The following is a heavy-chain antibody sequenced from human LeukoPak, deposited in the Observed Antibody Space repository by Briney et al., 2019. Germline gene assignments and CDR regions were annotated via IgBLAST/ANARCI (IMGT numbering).Heavy chain of an antibody. J-gene: IGHJ4*02. V-gene: IGHV1-2*02. CDR2: INPNSGGT. Sequence: ASVKVSCKASGYTFTGYYMHWVRQAPGQGLEWMGWINPNSGGTNYAQKFQGRVTMTRDTSISTAYMELSRLRSDDTAVYYCARANIGGIAAAASDYWGQGTLVTVSS. D-gene: IGHD6-13*01. CDR3: ARANIGGIAAAASDY. CDR1: GYTFTGYY.